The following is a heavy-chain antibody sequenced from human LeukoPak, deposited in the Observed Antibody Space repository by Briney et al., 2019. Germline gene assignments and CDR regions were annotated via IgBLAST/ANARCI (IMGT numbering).Heavy chain of an antibody. J-gene: IGHJ4*02. D-gene: IGHD5-18*01. V-gene: IGHV5-51*01. Sequence: GESLKISCKGSGYSFTSYWIGWVRQMPGKGLEWMGIIYPGDSDTRYSPSFQGQVTISADKSISTAYLQWSSLKASDTAMYYCARRKVDTAMPDYFDYWGQGTLVTVSS. CDR2: IYPGDSDT. CDR1: GYSFTSYW. CDR3: ARRKVDTAMPDYFDY.